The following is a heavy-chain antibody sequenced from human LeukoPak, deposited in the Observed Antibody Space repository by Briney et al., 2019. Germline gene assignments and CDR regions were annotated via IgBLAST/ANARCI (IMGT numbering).Heavy chain of an antibody. J-gene: IGHJ4*02. V-gene: IGHV1-69*04. Sequence: GSSVKVSCKASGGTFSSYAIIWVRQAPGQGLEWMGRIIPILGIANYAQKFQGRVTITADKSTSTAYMELSSLRSEDTAVYYCARGGFTYYYDSSGYFHWGQGTLVTVSS. CDR2: IIPILGIA. CDR1: GGTFSSYA. D-gene: IGHD3-22*01. CDR3: ARGGFTYYYDSSGYFH.